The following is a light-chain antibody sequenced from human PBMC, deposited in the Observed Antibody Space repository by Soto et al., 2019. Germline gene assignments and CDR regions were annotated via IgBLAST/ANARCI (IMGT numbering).Light chain of an antibody. CDR2: KAS. CDR3: LQYNVYPLS. V-gene: IGKV1-5*03. Sequence: DIQMTQSPSTLSASVGDRVTITCRARQNINRWLAWYQQRPGKAPNLLIHKASTLEVGVPSRFSGSASGTEFTLTICSLQPDDFAVYFCLQYNVYPLSFGGGTKVDIK. J-gene: IGKJ4*01. CDR1: QNINRW.